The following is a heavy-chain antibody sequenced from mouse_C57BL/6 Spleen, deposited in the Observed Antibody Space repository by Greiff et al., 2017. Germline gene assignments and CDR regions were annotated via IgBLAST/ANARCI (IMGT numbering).Heavy chain of an antibody. CDR2: IYPGDGDT. D-gene: IGHD2-2*01. CDR1: GYAFSSYW. CDR3: ARLRRYWYFDV. J-gene: IGHJ1*03. V-gene: IGHV1-80*01. Sequence: QVHVKQSGAELVKPGASVKISCKASGYAFSSYWMNWVKQRPGKGLEWIGQIYPGDGDTNYNGKFKGKATLTADKSSSTAYMQLSSLTSEDSAVYFCARLRRYWYFDVWGTGTTVTVSS.